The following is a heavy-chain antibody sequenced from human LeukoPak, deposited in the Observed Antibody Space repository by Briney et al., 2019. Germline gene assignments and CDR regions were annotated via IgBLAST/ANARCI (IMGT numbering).Heavy chain of an antibody. V-gene: IGHV3-23*01. CDR1: GFTFTSYA. Sequence: GGSLRLSCAASGFTFTSYAMNWVRQAPGKGLEWVSRISDGSAGTYYADSVKGRFTISRDNSKNTLYLQMNSLRAEDTAVYYCARDLAERRDYDFWSGYYTPVGYWGQGTLVTVSS. D-gene: IGHD3-3*01. CDR3: ARDLAERRDYDFWSGYYTPVGY. CDR2: ISDGSAGT. J-gene: IGHJ4*02.